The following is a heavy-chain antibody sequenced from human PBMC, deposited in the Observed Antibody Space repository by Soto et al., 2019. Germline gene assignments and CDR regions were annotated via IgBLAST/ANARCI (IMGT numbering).Heavy chain of an antibody. V-gene: IGHV4-34*01. CDR1: GGSFSGYY. J-gene: IGHJ5*02. Sequence: PSETLSLTCAVYGGSFSGYYWSWIRQPPGKGLEWIGEINHSGSTNYNPSPKSRVTISVDTSKNQFSLKLSSVTAADTAVYYCARGLLWFGELSPGSKHAGGWFDPWGQGTLVTVSS. CDR3: ARGLLWFGELSPGSKHAGGWFDP. D-gene: IGHD3-10*01. CDR2: INHSGST.